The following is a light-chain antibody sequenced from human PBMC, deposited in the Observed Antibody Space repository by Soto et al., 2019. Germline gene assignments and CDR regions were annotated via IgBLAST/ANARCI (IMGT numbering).Light chain of an antibody. Sequence: EIEVTQSPATLSVSPGERATLSCRTSQSVSNNLAWYQQRPGQAPRLLIYGASTMAPGIPTRFSGSGSGTDFTLTISRLQSDDFAVYSCQQYDKWPPGTFGQGTKLESK. V-gene: IGKV3-15*01. CDR3: QQYDKWPPGT. CDR2: GAS. CDR1: QSVSNN. J-gene: IGKJ2*01.